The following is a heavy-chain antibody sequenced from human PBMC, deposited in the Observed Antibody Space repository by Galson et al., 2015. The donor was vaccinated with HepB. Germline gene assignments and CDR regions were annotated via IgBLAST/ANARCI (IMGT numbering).Heavy chain of an antibody. V-gene: IGHV3-11*01. Sequence: SLRLSCAASGFTFSDYYMSWIRQAPGKGLEWVSYISSSGSTIYYADSVKGRFTISRDNAKNSLYLQMNSLRAEDTAVYYCARPRGSGSYYAFDIWGQGTMVTVSS. CDR1: GFTFSDYY. D-gene: IGHD3-10*01. CDR2: ISSSGSTI. J-gene: IGHJ3*02. CDR3: ARPRGSGSYYAFDI.